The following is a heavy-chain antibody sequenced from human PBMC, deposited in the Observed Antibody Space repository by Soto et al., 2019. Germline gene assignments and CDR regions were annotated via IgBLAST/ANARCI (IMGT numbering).Heavy chain of an antibody. D-gene: IGHD5-18*01. CDR1: GGSISSGGYY. J-gene: IGHJ4*02. V-gene: IGHV4-31*03. Sequence: LSLTCTVSGGSISSGGYYWSWIRQHPGKGLEWIGYIYYSGSTYYNPSLKSRVTLSVDTSKNQFSLKLSSVTAADTAVYYCAMHGNTAMVTFYFDYWGQGTLVTVSS. CDR3: AMHGNTAMVTFYFDY. CDR2: IYYSGST.